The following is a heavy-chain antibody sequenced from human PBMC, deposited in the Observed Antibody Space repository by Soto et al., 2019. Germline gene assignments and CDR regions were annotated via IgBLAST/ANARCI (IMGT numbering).Heavy chain of an antibody. D-gene: IGHD1-1*01. J-gene: IGHJ6*02. CDR3: ARDLWVEPELYYYGMDV. Sequence: QVQLQESGPGLVRPSQTLSLTCTVSGDSISSADYYWSWIRQTPGKGLEWIGHIFYSGTTYYNPSLKRRLTISVDTSKNHFSLRLTSVTAADTAVYYCARDLWVEPELYYYGMDVWGQGTTVTVSS. CDR2: IFYSGTT. V-gene: IGHV4-30-4*01. CDR1: GDSISSADYY.